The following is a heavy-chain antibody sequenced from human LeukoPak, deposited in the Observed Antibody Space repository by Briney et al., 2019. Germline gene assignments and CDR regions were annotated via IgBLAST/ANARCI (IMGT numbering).Heavy chain of an antibody. Sequence: PSETLSLTCTVSGGPISSYYWSWIRQPPGKGLEWIGYIYTSGSTNYNPSLKSRVTISVDTSKNQFSLKLSSVTAADTAVYYCARHGPWYYYDSSGYYYNYYYMDVWGKGTTVTVSS. V-gene: IGHV4-4*09. CDR2: IYTSGST. CDR1: GGPISSYY. J-gene: IGHJ6*03. D-gene: IGHD3-22*01. CDR3: ARHGPWYYYDSSGYYYNYYYMDV.